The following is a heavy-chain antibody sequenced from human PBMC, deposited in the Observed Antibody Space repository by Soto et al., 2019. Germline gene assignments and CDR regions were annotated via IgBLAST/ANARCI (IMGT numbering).Heavy chain of an antibody. D-gene: IGHD1-1*01. CDR3: ARTTEFDY. Sequence: QVHLVESGGALVKPGGSLRLSCAGSGFTFSNYYMSWIRRAPGKGLEWVSTISSSGVYTDYADSVKGRFTISRDNVDNSLHLQMNSLRADDTAVYYCARTTEFDYWGQGTHVTVSS. CDR2: ISSSGVYT. CDR1: GFTFSNYY. V-gene: IGHV3-11*05. J-gene: IGHJ4*02.